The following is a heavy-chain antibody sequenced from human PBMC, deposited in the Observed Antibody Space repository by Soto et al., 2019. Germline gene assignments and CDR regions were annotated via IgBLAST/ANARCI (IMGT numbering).Heavy chain of an antibody. CDR1: GASMGIGGYY. Sequence: PSETLSLTCTVSGASMGIGGYYWTWIRQSPGKGLEWIGYIYYSGSTYYNPSLESRVAISLDTSRSQFSLTLHSVTAADTAIYYCARDRHNNFFDPWGQGTLVTVSS. J-gene: IGHJ5*02. CDR3: ARDRHNNFFDP. V-gene: IGHV4-31*03. D-gene: IGHD6-6*01. CDR2: IYYSGST.